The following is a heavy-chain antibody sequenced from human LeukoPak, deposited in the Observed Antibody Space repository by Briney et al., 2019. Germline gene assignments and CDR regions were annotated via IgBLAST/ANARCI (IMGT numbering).Heavy chain of an antibody. V-gene: IGHV5-51*01. CDR2: IYPSDSDT. D-gene: IGHD3-22*01. Sequence: GESLKISCKASGYSFTTYWIGWVRQMSGKGLEWMGIIYPSDSDTRYSQSFQGQVTISADKSISTAYLQWSSLPPPPTAIHYCARLTQKVNGNFDYWGQGTLVTVSS. CDR1: GYSFTTYW. CDR3: ARLTQKVNGNFDY. J-gene: IGHJ4*02.